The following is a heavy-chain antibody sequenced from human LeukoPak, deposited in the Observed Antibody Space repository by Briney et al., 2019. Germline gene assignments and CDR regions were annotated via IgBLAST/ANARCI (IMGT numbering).Heavy chain of an antibody. CDR2: INQDGSER. Sequence: PGGSLRLSCAASGFSFTNYWMCWVRQAPGMGLEWVAIINQDGSERYYVDSVRGRFTVSRDSAKNSLYLQMNSLRVEDTAVYYCARDKITGASTNDYWGQGTLVTVSS. D-gene: IGHD1-14*01. J-gene: IGHJ4*02. V-gene: IGHV3-7*01. CDR3: ARDKITGASTNDY. CDR1: GFSFTNYW.